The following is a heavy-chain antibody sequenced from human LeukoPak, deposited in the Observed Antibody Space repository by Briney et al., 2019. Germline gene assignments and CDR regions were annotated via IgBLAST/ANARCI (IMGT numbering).Heavy chain of an antibody. D-gene: IGHD2-2*01. CDR3: ARGLSIVVVPVKSYYYYGMDV. CDR1: GGSFSGYY. CDR2: INHSGST. V-gene: IGHV4-34*01. J-gene: IGHJ6*02. Sequence: SETLSLTCAVYGGSFSGYYWSWIRQPPGKGLEWIGEINHSGSTNYNPSLKSRVTISVDTSKNQFSLELSSVTAADTAVYYCARGLSIVVVPVKSYYYYGMDVWGQGTTVTVSS.